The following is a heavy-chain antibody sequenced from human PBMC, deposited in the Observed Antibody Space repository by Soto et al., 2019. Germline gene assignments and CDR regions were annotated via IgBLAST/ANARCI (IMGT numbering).Heavy chain of an antibody. CDR1: GGSISRSSYY. CDR3: ARAPYGGYPDY. Sequence: SETLSLTCTVSGGSISRSSYYWGWIRQPPGKGLEWIGSIYYSGNTHYNSSLKSRVPISLDKSKNDFSLKLASVTAADTAVYYCARAPYGGYPDYWGQGILVTVSS. CDR2: IYYSGNT. V-gene: IGHV4-39*07. J-gene: IGHJ4*02. D-gene: IGHD4-17*01.